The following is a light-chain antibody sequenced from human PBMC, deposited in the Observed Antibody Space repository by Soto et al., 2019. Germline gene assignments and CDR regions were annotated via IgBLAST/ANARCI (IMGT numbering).Light chain of an antibody. CDR3: QQYTAWPLT. CDR2: FAS. J-gene: IGKJ4*01. Sequence: IVMTQSPATLSVSPGEKATLSCRASQTVYNNLAWYQQKPGQAPRLLVYFASTRATGIPASFSGSGSGTEFSLTISSLQSEDFALYYCQQYTAWPLTFGGGTKVETK. V-gene: IGKV3-15*01. CDR1: QTVYNN.